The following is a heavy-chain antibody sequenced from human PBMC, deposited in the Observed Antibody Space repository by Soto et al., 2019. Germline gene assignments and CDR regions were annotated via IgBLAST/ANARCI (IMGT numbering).Heavy chain of an antibody. CDR2: INPNSGGT. J-gene: IGHJ6*02. CDR1: GYTFTGYY. V-gene: IGHV1-2*04. CDR3: ARGIAAAGYSMDV. D-gene: IGHD6-13*01. Sequence: ASVKVSCKASGYTFTGYYMHWVRQAPGQGLEWMGWINPNSGGTNYAQKFQGWVTMTRDTSISTAYMELSRLRSDDTAVYYCARGIAAAGYSMDVWGQGTTVTSP.